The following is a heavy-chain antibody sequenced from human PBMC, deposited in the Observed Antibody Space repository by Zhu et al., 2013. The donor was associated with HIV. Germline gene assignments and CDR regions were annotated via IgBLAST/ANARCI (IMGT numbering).Heavy chain of an antibody. V-gene: IGHV1-3*01. D-gene: IGHD2-21*01. CDR1: GYTFTNYA. CDR3: AKAVWSARDVAYYLDS. J-gene: IGHJ4*02. Sequence: QVQLVQSGAEVKKPGASVKVSCKASGYTFTNYAIHWVRQAPGQRLEWMGWINAGNGHTRYSQNFQGRFSISRDTSATTAYMELNSLTSEDTALYYCAKAVWSARDVAYYLDSWGQGTLVTVSS. CDR2: INAGNGHT.